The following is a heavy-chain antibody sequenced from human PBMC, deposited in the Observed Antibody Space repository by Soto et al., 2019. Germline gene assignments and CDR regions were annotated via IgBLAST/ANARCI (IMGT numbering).Heavy chain of an antibody. CDR1: GYAFTSYG. J-gene: IGHJ4*02. CDR3: ARSAYAGYFDY. Sequence: ASVKVSCKASGYAFTSYGISWLRQAPGEGVEWMGWISAYNGNTNYAQKLQGRVTMTADESTSTAYMELRSLRSEDTGVYYCARSAYAGYFDYWGQGTLVTVSS. CDR2: ISAYNGNT. V-gene: IGHV1-18*01. D-gene: IGHD6-13*01.